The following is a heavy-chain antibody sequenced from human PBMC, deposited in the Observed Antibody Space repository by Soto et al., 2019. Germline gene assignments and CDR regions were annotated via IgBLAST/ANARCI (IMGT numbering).Heavy chain of an antibody. CDR3: ARSYDSSAYFPNYYYGMDV. Sequence: PSETLSLTCAVSGGSVTSGHYLDWILQPPWKGLEWIGSIHHSGSTYYNPSLKSRVTISVDTSKNQLSLKLRSVTAADTAVYYCARSYDSSAYFPNYYYGMDVWGQGTTVTVSS. J-gene: IGHJ6*02. CDR2: IHHSGST. D-gene: IGHD3-22*01. V-gene: IGHV4-38-2*01. CDR1: GGSVTSGHY.